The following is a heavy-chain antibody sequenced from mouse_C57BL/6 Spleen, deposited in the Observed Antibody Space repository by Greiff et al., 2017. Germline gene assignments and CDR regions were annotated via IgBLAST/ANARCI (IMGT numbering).Heavy chain of an antibody. V-gene: IGHV1-69*01. CDR1: GYTFTSYW. D-gene: IGHD2-5*01. Sequence: VQLQQPGAELVMPGASVKLSCKASGYTFTSYWMHWVKQRPGQGLEWIGEIDPSDSYTNYNQKFKGKSTLTVDKSSSTADMQLSSMTSEDSAVYYCARSRGNYYSNYECAYWGQGTLVTVSA. CDR2: IDPSDSYT. CDR3: ARSRGNYYSNYECAY. J-gene: IGHJ3*01.